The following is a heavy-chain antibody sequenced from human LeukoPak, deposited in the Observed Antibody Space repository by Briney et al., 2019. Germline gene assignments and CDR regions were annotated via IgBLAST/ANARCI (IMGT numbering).Heavy chain of an antibody. CDR2: ISAYNGDT. CDR3: ARVAPRGYCSGGRCYGWFDP. D-gene: IGHD2-15*01. J-gene: IGHJ5*02. CDR1: GYTFTSYG. V-gene: IGHV1-18*04. Sequence: ASVKVSCKASGYTFTSYGISWVRQAPGQGLEWMGWISAYNGDTNYAQKLQGRVTMTRDTSTSTAYMELRSLRSDDTAVYYCARVAPRGYCSGGRCYGWFDPWGQGTLVTVYS.